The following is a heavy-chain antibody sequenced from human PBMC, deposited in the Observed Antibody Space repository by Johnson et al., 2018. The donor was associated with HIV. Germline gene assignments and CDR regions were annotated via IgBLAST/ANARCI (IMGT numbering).Heavy chain of an antibody. CDR2: IYSDGST. CDR3: ARLKNGAFDI. Sequence: EVQLVESGGGVVQPGRSLRLSCAASGFTVSSNYMSWVRQAPGKGLEWVSIIYSDGSTYFADSVKGRFPISRDNSKNTLFLQMNSLRVEDTAVYYCARLKNGAFDIWGQGTMVTVSS. CDR1: GFTVSSNY. J-gene: IGHJ3*02. V-gene: IGHV3-53*01. D-gene: IGHD2-8*01.